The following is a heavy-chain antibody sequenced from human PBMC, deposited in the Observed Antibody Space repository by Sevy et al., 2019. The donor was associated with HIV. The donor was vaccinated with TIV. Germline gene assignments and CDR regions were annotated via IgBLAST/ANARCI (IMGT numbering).Heavy chain of an antibody. D-gene: IGHD6-6*01. CDR1: GFTFSTYG. CDR2: ISYDGSNK. Sequence: QLGGSLRLSCAASGFTFSTYGMHWVRQAPGKGLEWVAVISYDGSNKYYADSVKGRFTISRDNSKNTLYLQMNSLRAEDTAVYYCATSPPYISSSTPTADFDYWGQGTLVTVSS. J-gene: IGHJ4*02. V-gene: IGHV3-30*03. CDR3: ATSPPYISSSTPTADFDY.